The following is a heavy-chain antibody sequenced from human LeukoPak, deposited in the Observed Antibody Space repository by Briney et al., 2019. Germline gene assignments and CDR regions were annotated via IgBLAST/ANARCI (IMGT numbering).Heavy chain of an antibody. CDR2: ISAYNGNT. CDR1: GYTFSNFG. Sequence: GASVKVSCKTSGYTFSNFGINWVRQAPGQGLEWMGWISAYNGNTNYAQKLQGRVTMTTDTSTSTAYMELRSLRSDDTAVYYCARVSRLSCSGGSCSTYRDAFDIWGQGTMVTVSS. CDR3: ARVSRLSCSGGSCSTYRDAFDI. V-gene: IGHV1-18*01. J-gene: IGHJ3*02. D-gene: IGHD2-15*01.